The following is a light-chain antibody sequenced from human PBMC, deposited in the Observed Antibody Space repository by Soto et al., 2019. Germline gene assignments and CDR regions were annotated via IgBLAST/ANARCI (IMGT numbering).Light chain of an antibody. CDR1: QSVSSTY. Sequence: EVVLTQSPGTLSLSPGERATLSCRASQSVSSTYLAWYQHRPGQAPRLLISGASTRATDIPDRISGSGSGTDFTLTVSRLEPEDFAVYYCQHYCSTPWSFGQGTKVEIK. J-gene: IGKJ1*01. CDR2: GAS. V-gene: IGKV3-20*01. CDR3: QHYCSTPWS.